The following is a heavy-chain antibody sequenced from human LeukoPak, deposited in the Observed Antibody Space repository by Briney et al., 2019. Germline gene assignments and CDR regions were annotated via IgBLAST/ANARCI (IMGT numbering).Heavy chain of an antibody. Sequence: GASVKVSCKVSGYTLTELSMHWVRQAPGQGLEWMGGIIPIFGTANYAQKFQGRVTITADKSTSTAYMELSSLRSEDTAVYYCARGSYSGYVSYYYYYMDVWGKGATVTVSS. CDR3: ARGSYSGYVSYYYYYMDV. CDR1: GYTLTELS. D-gene: IGHD5-12*01. J-gene: IGHJ6*03. CDR2: IIPIFGTA. V-gene: IGHV1-69*06.